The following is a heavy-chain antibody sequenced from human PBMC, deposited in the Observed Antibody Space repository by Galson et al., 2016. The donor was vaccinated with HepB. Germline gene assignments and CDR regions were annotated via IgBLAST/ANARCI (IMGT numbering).Heavy chain of an antibody. D-gene: IGHD3-3*01. CDR2: IDATTRNI. CDR1: GFVFNDFS. V-gene: IGHV3-48*01. CDR3: AAPVTVFNFYGMDV. J-gene: IGHJ6*04. Sequence: SLRLSCAASGFVFNDFSLNWVRQAPGKGLEWLSYIDATTRNIYYAESVRGRFTMSRDNAKNSLLLQMSSLRAEDTAVYYCAAPVTVFNFYGMDVWGKGTTVIVSS.